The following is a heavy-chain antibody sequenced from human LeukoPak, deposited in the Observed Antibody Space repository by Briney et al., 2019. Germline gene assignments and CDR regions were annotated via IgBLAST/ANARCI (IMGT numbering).Heavy chain of an antibody. D-gene: IGHD3-22*01. J-gene: IGHJ4*02. CDR1: GFTVSSNY. Sequence: GGSLRLSCAASGFTVSSNYMSWVRQAPGKGLEWVSVIYSGGSTYYADSVKGRFTISRDNSKNTLYLQMNSLRAEDTAVYYCASLNREYYDSSGYFWGQGTLVTVSS. CDR3: ASLNREYYDSSGYF. CDR2: IYSGGST. V-gene: IGHV3-53*01.